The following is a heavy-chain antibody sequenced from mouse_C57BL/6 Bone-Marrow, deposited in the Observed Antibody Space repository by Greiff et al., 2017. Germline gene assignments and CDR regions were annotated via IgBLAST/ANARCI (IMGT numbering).Heavy chain of an antibody. CDR2: IYPGNSDT. CDR1: GYTFTSYW. V-gene: IGHV1-5*01. Sequence: EVQLQQSGTVLARPGASVKMSCKTSGYTFTSYWMHWVKQRPGQGLAWIGAIYPGNSDTSYNQKFKGKAKLTAVTSASTAYMELSSLTNEDSAVYYCTREGGPRCYYLDYWGQGTTLTVSS. D-gene: IGHD1-1*01. CDR3: TREGGPRCYYLDY. J-gene: IGHJ2*01.